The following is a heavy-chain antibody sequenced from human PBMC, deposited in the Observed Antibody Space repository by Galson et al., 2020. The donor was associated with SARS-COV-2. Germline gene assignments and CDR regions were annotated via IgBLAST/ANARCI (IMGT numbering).Heavy chain of an antibody. D-gene: IGHD5-18*01. J-gene: IGHJ4*02. Sequence: KIGEALKISCAVSGINFSDYYKSWSRQAPGKGLQWISYNSGSGTFIYQADSGRGRFTISRDNAKNSQCLEMNHLRAEDTALYYCARGNTAADYWGQGTQVTVSS. CDR1: GINFSDYY. CDR2: NSGSGTFI. CDR3: ARGNTAADY. V-gene: IGHV3-11*01.